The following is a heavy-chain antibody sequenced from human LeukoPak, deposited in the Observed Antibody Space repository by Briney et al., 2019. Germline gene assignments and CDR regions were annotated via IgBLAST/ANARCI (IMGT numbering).Heavy chain of an antibody. J-gene: IGHJ4*02. CDR2: IXPXDSET. CDR1: GXXLXXXX. CDR3: ARAYCSSTTCYFYIAFDY. V-gene: IGHV5-51*01. Sequence: GESLKISCKGXGXXLXXXXXAWXXXXXGXXLXWXXXIXPXDSETXYSPSFKGQVTISVDKSISTAYLQWSSLKASDTAMYSCARAYCSSTTCYFYIAFDYWGQGTLVTVSS. D-gene: IGHD2-2*01.